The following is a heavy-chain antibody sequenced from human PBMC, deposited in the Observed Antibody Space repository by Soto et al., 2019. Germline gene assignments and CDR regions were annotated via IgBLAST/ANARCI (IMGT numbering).Heavy chain of an antibody. CDR3: AKRRLNTITSSSDY. V-gene: IGHV3-30-3*02. CDR1: GFTFSSYA. D-gene: IGHD2-2*01. J-gene: IGHJ1*01. Sequence: GSLRLSCAASGFTFSSYAMHWVRQAPGKGLEWVAVISYDGSNKYYADSVKGRFTISRDNSKNTLYLQMNSLRDDDTAIYYCAKRRLNTITSSSDYWGQGVQVTVSS. CDR2: ISYDGSNK.